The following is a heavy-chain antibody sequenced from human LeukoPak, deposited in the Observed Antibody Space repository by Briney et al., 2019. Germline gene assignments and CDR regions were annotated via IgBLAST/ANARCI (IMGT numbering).Heavy chain of an antibody. CDR1: STXXXXW. CDR2: IKQDGSEK. CDR3: ARPMGVWGSYRYYFGY. J-gene: IGHJ4*02. D-gene: IGHD3-16*02. Sequence: STXXXXWMSWVRQAPGKGLEWVAHIKQDGSEKYYVDSVKGRFTISRDNAKNSLYLQMNSLRAEDTAVYYCARPMGVWGSYRYYFGYWGQGTLVTVSS. V-gene: IGHV3-7*01.